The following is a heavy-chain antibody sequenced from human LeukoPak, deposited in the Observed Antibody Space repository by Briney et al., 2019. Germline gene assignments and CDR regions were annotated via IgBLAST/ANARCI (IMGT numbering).Heavy chain of an antibody. CDR3: ARGYSFLGY. CDR1: GYSISSGYY. J-gene: IGHJ4*02. V-gene: IGHV4-38-2*02. CDR2: ISYSGST. Sequence: SETLSLTCTVSGYSISSGYYWGWIRQPPGKGLEWVASISYSGSTNYNPSLKSRVTISVDTSKNQFSLKLSSVTAADTAVYYCARGYSFLGYWGQGTLVTVSS. D-gene: IGHD6-13*01.